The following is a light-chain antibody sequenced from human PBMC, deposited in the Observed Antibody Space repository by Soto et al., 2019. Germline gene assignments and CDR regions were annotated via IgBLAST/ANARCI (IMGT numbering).Light chain of an antibody. CDR1: QSVSTY. V-gene: IGKV3-11*01. CDR2: DAS. Sequence: EIVLTQSPATLSLSPGERATLSCRASQSVSTYLAWYQQKPGQAPRVLIYDASNRATGIPARFSGSGSGTDFTLTISSLEPEDFAVYYCQHYARSVGTFGQGTRVEIK. CDR3: QHYARSVGT. J-gene: IGKJ1*01.